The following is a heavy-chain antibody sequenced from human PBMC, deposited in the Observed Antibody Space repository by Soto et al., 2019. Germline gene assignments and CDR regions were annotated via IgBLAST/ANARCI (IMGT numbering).Heavy chain of an antibody. Sequence: GGSLRLSCAGSGFTLSDNYMDWVRQAPGKGLEWVGRTRNKANRYTTEYAASVKGRFTVSRGESMNSLHLQMNSLKTEDTAVYYCVRTSHYGSGTWNFDFWGQGTVVTVSS. CDR3: VRTSHYGSGTWNFDF. D-gene: IGHD3-10*01. V-gene: IGHV3-72*01. CDR2: TRNKANRYTT. J-gene: IGHJ4*02. CDR1: GFTLSDNY.